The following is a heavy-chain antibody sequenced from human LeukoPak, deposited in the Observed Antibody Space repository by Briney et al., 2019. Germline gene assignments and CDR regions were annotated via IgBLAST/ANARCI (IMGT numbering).Heavy chain of an antibody. V-gene: IGHV3-74*01. J-gene: IGHJ4*02. D-gene: IGHD2-2*01. CDR3: ARDSNSGNSCISPSCYGDFDY. CDR1: GFTFSTYW. CDR2: INSDGSST. Sequence: GGSLRLSCAASGFTFSTYWMYWVRQAPGKGLVWVSRINSDGSSTSYADSVKGRFTISRDNAKNTLYLQMNSLRAEDTAAYYCARDSNSGNSCISPSCYGDFDYWGQGTLVTVSS.